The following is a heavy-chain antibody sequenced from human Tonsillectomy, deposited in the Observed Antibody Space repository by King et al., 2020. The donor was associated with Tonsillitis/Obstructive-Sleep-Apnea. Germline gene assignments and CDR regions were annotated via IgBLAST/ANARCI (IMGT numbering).Heavy chain of an antibody. J-gene: IGHJ6*02. D-gene: IGHD3-10*01. Sequence: QLVQSGAEVKKPGSSVKVSCKASGGTFSSYAISWVRQAPGQGLEWMGGIIPILGIANYAQKFQGRVTITADKSTSTAYMELSSLRSEDTAVYYCARGYIGALWFGELLAVGPKNYYYYYGMDVWGQGTTVTVSS. CDR3: ARGYIGALWFGELLAVGPKNYYYYYGMDV. CDR2: IIPILGIA. V-gene: IGHV1-69*10. CDR1: GGTFSSYA.